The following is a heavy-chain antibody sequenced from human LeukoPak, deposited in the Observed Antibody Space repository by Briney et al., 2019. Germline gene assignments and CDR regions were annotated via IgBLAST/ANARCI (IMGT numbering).Heavy chain of an antibody. CDR2: IIPIFGTA. CDR1: GGTFSSYA. D-gene: IGHD4-17*01. Sequence: ASVKVSCKASGGTFSSYAISWVRQAPGQGLEWMGGIIPIFGTANYAQKFQGRVTITADKSTSIADMELRSLRSDDTAVYYCARGGTVTTLYAFDIWGQGTMVTVSS. V-gene: IGHV1-69*06. CDR3: ARGGTVTTLYAFDI. J-gene: IGHJ3*02.